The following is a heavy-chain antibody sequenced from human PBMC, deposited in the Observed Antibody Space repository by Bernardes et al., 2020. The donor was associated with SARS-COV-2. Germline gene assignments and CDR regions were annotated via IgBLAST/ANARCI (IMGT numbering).Heavy chain of an antibody. CDR1: RFTFSSHD. Sequence: GGSLRLSCAASRFTFSSHDMTWVRQAPGKGLEWVSTIGGRGDSTFYADSVKGRFTISRDNSKNTLYLQMNSLRAEDTAVYYCVKDGVVVIEGMDVWGLGTTVTVSS. CDR2: IGGRGDST. J-gene: IGHJ6*02. D-gene: IGHD2-21*01. V-gene: IGHV3-23*01. CDR3: VKDGVVVIEGMDV.